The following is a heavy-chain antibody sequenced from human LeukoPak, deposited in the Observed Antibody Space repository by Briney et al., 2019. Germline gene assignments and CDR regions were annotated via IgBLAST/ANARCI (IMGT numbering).Heavy chain of an antibody. D-gene: IGHD1-26*01. J-gene: IGHJ4*02. CDR3: ASDWGSYSFDY. CDR2: ISYDGSNK. V-gene: IGHV3-30*03. Sequence: GGSLRLSCAASGFTFSSYGMHWVRQAPGKGLEWVAVISYDGSNKYYADSVKGRFTISRDNSKNTLYLQMNSLRAEDTAVYYCASDWGSYSFDYWGQGTLVTVSS. CDR1: GFTFSSYG.